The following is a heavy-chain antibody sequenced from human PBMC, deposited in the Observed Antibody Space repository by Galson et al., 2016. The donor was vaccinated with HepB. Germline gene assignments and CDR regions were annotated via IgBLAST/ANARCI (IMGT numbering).Heavy chain of an antibody. D-gene: IGHD1-1*01. Sequence: TLSLTCTVSGASISRGGDFWNWIRQHPGKGLEWIGYIYYNGITSYKPSLKSRVSMSLDTSKNQFSLNSSSVTAADTAVYYCAREMWGNERFNYGMDVWGQGTTVTVSS. CDR1: GASISRGGDF. CDR2: IYYNGIT. CDR3: AREMWGNERFNYGMDV. V-gene: IGHV4-31*03. J-gene: IGHJ6*02.